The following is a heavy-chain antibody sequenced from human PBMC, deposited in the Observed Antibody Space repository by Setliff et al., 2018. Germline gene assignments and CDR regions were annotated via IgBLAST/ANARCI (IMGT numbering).Heavy chain of an antibody. Sequence: GESLKISCKRSRYSFTNYWIGWVRQMPGKGLEWMGIIYPGDSDTRYSPSFQGQVTISVDKAINTAYLQWTSLKVSDTAMYFCARQGCGTTSCHSIDYWGQGTLVTVSS. D-gene: IGHD2-2*01. CDR2: IYPGDSDT. CDR3: ARQGCGTTSCHSIDY. CDR1: RYSFTNYW. V-gene: IGHV5-51*01. J-gene: IGHJ4*01.